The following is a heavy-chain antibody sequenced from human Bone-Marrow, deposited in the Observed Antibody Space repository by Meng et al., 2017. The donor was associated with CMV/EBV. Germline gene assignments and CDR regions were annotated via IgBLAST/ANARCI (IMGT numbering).Heavy chain of an antibody. CDR1: GFTFDDYA. J-gene: IGHJ6*02. Sequence: GGSLRLSCAASGFTFDDYAMHWVRQAPGKGLEWVSSISSSSSYIYYADSVKGRFTISRDNAKNSLYLQMNSLRAEDTAVYYCARERFGGDCYSCHGMDVWGQGTTVTVSS. CDR2: ISSSSSYI. D-gene: IGHD2-21*01. V-gene: IGHV3-21*01. CDR3: ARERFGGDCYSCHGMDV.